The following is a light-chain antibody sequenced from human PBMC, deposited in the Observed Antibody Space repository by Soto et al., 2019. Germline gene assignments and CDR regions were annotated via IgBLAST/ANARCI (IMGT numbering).Light chain of an antibody. Sequence: EIVMTQSPVTLSLSPVERATLSCRASQSISSNLAARLQKPGGAPRLLINSASTRGAGVLARCSGSGSGREFTLTVISLQSEDFAVYYCQQYNAWPPYTFGQGTKVDIK. CDR1: QSISSN. CDR2: SAS. V-gene: IGKV3-15*01. J-gene: IGKJ2*01. CDR3: QQYNAWPPYT.